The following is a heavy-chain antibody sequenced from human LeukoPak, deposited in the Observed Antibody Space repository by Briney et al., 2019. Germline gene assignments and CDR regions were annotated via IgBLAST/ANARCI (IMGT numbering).Heavy chain of an antibody. CDR2: VHHSGAT. CDR1: GYSISRGYH. CDR3: ARINFNPDY. D-gene: IGHD1-14*01. Sequence: SETLSLTCSVSGYSISRGYHWAWVRQPPGKGLEWIGSVHHSGATYYNPSLNSRLTISADTSKNQFSLKMDSATAADTAVYYCARINFNPDYWGQGTLVSVSS. V-gene: IGHV4-38-2*02. J-gene: IGHJ4*02.